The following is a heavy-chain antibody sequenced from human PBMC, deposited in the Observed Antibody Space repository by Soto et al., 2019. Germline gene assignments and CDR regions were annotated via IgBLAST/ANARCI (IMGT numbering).Heavy chain of an antibody. D-gene: IGHD3-3*01. CDR2: MYYRGTT. Sequence: SETLSLTCSVSIGSVTSYYWSWIRQPPGKGLEWIGDMYYRGTTNYNPSLKSRVTISIDTSKSQFSLKMTSVTAADTAVYYCARYDFVAFYFDHWGQGTLVTVSS. CDR1: IGSVTSYY. J-gene: IGHJ4*02. CDR3: ARYDFVAFYFDH. V-gene: IGHV4-59*02.